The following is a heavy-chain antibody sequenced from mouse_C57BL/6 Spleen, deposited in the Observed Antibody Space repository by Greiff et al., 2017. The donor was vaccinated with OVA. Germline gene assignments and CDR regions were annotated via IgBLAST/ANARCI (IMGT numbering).Heavy chain of an antibody. D-gene: IGHD2-2*01. CDR3: ARRVTTRENYFDY. CDR2: IDPSDSYT. J-gene: IGHJ2*01. V-gene: IGHV1-69*01. Sequence: VQLQQPGAELVMPGASVKLSCKASGYTFTSYWMHWVKQRPGQGLEWIGEIDPSDSYTTYTQKFKGKSTLTVDKSSSTAYMQLSSLTSEDSAVYYCARRVTTRENYFDYWGQGTTLTVSS. CDR1: GYTFTSYW.